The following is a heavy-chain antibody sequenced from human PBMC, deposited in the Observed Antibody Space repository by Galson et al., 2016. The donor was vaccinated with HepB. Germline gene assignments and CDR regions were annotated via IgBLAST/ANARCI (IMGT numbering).Heavy chain of an antibody. V-gene: IGHV3-33*01. CDR2: IWYDGTIN. CDR3: AREFHGNYAVDY. J-gene: IGHJ4*02. CDR1: GFNFNDYN. D-gene: IGHD4-17*01. Sequence: SLRLSCATSGFNFNDYNMHWVRQAPGKGLEWVAIIWYDGTINFYADSVQGRFTISRDTSKNTVSLQMSSLSVEDAGFYYCAREFHGNYAVDYWGQGTLVAVSS.